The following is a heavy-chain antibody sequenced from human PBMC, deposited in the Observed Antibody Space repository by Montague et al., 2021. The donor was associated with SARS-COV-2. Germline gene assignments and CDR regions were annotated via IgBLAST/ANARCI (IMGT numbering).Heavy chain of an antibody. CDR2: IYSGGST. D-gene: IGHD1-26*01. CDR1: GFTVSSNY. Sequence: SLRLSCAASGFTVSSNYMSWVRQAPGKGLEWVSVIYSGGSTYYADSVKGRFTISRDNSKNTLYLQMNSLRAEDTAVYYCARDRRIVGVLYYYYGMDVWGQGTTVTVSS. V-gene: IGHV3-53*01. CDR3: ARDRRIVGVLYYYYGMDV. J-gene: IGHJ6*02.